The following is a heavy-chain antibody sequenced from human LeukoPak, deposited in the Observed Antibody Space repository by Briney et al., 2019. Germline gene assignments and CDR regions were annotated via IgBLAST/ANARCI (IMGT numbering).Heavy chain of an antibody. CDR1: GFTFSSYS. Sequence: GGSLRLSCAASGFTFSSYSVKWVRQAPGKGLEWVSYISSSSTIYYADSVKGRFTISRDNAKNSLYLQMNSLRAEDTAVYYCARDWSGDYWGQGTLVTVYS. CDR3: ARDWSGDY. CDR2: ISSSSTI. V-gene: IGHV3-48*01. J-gene: IGHJ4*02.